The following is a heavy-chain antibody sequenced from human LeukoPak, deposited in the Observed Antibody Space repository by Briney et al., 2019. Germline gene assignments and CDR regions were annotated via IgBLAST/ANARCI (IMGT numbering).Heavy chain of an antibody. CDR3: ARAMVRGDLDY. V-gene: IGHV3-21*01. D-gene: IGHD3-10*01. J-gene: IGHJ4*02. CDR1: GFTFSSYS. Sequence: GGSLRLSCAAFGFTFSSYSMNWVRQAPGKGLEWVSSISSSSSYIYYADSVKGRFTISRDNAKNSLYLQMNSLRAEDTAVYYCARAMVRGDLDYWGQGTLVTVSS. CDR2: ISSSSSYI.